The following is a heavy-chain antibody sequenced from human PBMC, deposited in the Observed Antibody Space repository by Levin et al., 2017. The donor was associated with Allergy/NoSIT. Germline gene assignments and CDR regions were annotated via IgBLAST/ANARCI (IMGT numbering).Heavy chain of an antibody. V-gene: IGHV2-70*18. Sequence: TLSLTCTFSGFSLSTSKMCVSWIRQPPGKALEWLALIDWDDDKYYSTSLKTRLTISKDTSKNQVVLRMTNMDPVDTATYYCARGYSSNWYQYYFDYWGQGTLVTVSS. CDR1: GFSLSTSKMC. D-gene: IGHD6-13*01. CDR2: IDWDDDK. J-gene: IGHJ4*02. CDR3: ARGYSSNWYQYYFDY.